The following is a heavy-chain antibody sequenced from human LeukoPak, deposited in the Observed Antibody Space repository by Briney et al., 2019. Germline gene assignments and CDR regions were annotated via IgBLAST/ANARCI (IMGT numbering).Heavy chain of an antibody. D-gene: IGHD1-26*01. CDR1: GFTFSSYA. CDR2: ISGTGSNT. V-gene: IGHV3-23*01. Sequence: PGGSLRLSCAATGFTFSSYAMSWVRQAPGKGLEWVSSISGTGSNTYYADSVKGRFTISRDNSKNTLYLQMNSLRAEDTAVYYCAKDAEGATDYFDYWGQGTLVTVSS. J-gene: IGHJ4*02. CDR3: AKDAEGATDYFDY.